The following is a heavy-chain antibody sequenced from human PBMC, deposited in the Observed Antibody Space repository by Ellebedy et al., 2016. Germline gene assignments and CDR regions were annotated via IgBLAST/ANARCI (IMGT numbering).Heavy chain of an antibody. V-gene: IGHV1-18*01. D-gene: IGHD4-11*01. CDR3: ARDLTRTTVTTGRNDYYGMDV. J-gene: IGHJ6*02. Sequence: ASVKVSXKASGYTFTSYGISWVRQAPGQGLEWMGWISAYNGNTNYAQKLQGRVTMTTDTSTSTAYMELRSLRSDDTAVYYCARDLTRTTVTTGRNDYYGMDVWGQGTTVTVSS. CDR1: GYTFTSYG. CDR2: ISAYNGNT.